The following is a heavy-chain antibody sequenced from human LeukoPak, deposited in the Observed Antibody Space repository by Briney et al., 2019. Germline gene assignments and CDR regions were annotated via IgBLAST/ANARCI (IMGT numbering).Heavy chain of an antibody. CDR1: GFTFSSYA. J-gene: IGHJ2*01. CDR2: ISGSGGST. D-gene: IGHD3-16*02. CDR3: AKAGNSALRLGELSLHGSWVSYWYFDL. V-gene: IGHV3-23*01. Sequence: GGSLRLSCAASGFTFSSYAMSWVRQAPGKGLEWVSAISGSGGSTHYADSVKGRFTISRDNSKNTLYLQMNSLRAEDTAVYYCAKAGNSALRLGELSLHGSWVSYWYFDLWGRGTLVTVSS.